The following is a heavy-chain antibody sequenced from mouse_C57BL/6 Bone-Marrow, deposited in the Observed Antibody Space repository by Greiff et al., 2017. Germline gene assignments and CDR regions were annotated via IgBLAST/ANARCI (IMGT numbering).Heavy chain of an antibody. CDR3: AGIYYDYYYFDY. V-gene: IGHV4-1*01. D-gene: IGHD2-4*01. CDR2: INPDSSTI. CDR1: GIDFSRYW. Sequence: EVMLVESGGGLVQPGGSLKLSCAASGIDFSRYWMSWVRRAPGKGLEWIGEINPDSSTINYAPSLKDKFIISRDNAKNTLYLQMSKVRSEDTALYYCAGIYYDYYYFDYWGQGTTLTVSS. J-gene: IGHJ2*01.